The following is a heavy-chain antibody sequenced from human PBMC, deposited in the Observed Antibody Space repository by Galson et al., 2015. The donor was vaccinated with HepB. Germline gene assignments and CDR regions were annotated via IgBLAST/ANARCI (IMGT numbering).Heavy chain of an antibody. J-gene: IGHJ4*02. CDR2: ISSTSSDI. D-gene: IGHD4-17*01. Sequence: SLRLSCAASGFTFSSYSMNWVRQAPGKGLEWVSSISSTSSDIYYADPVKGRFTISRDNAKNSLYLQMNSLRAEDTAVYYCARGRPVTPTRAQHDYWGQGTLVTVSS. CDR1: GFTFSSYS. CDR3: ARGRPVTPTRAQHDY. V-gene: IGHV3-21*01.